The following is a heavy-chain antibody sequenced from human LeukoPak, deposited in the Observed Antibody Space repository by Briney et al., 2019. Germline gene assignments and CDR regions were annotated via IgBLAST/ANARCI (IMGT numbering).Heavy chain of an antibody. CDR2: IYHSGST. CDR1: GGSISSGGYS. V-gene: IGHV4-30-2*02. D-gene: IGHD6-13*01. Sequence: SETLSLTCTVSGGSISSGGYSWSWIRQPPGKGLEWIGYIYHSGSTYYNPSLKSRVTISVDTSKNQFSLKLSSVTAADTAVYYCARYHSSSWYGLAPRSYYFDYWGQGTLVTVSS. J-gene: IGHJ4*02. CDR3: ARYHSSSWYGLAPRSYYFDY.